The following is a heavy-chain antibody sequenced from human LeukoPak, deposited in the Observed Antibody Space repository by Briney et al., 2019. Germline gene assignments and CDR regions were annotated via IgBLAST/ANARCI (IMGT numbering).Heavy chain of an antibody. D-gene: IGHD3-16*01. V-gene: IGHV3-23*01. CDR3: AKEGRGGFDI. J-gene: IGHJ3*02. CDR2: ISNGGGTT. Sequence: GGSLRLSCATSGFTFSSYAMSWVRQAPGEGLEWVSSISNGGGTTYYADSVKGRFTISRDNSKNTLYLQMNSLRVEDTAVYYCAKEGRGGFDIWGQGTMVTVSS. CDR1: GFTFSSYA.